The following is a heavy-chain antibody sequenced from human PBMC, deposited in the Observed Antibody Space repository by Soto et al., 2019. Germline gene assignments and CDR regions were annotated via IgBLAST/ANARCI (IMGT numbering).Heavy chain of an antibody. Sequence: QVQLVESGGGVVQPGRSLRLSCAASGFTFSSYGMHWVRQAPGKGLEWVAVISYDGSNKYYADSVKGRFTISRDNSKNTLYLQMNSLRAEDTAVDYCAKSGAGEWLRLGRPHDYYYYYGMDVWGQGTTVTVSS. CDR2: ISYDGSNK. V-gene: IGHV3-30*18. CDR3: AKSGAGEWLRLGRPHDYYYYYGMDV. D-gene: IGHD5-12*01. CDR1: GFTFSSYG. J-gene: IGHJ6*02.